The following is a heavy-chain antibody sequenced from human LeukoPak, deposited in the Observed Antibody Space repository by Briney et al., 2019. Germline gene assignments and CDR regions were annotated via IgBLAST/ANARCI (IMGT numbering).Heavy chain of an antibody. CDR3: ARVSRSLWYRELGVDY. Sequence: PGGSLRLSCAASGFTFSSYAMHWVRQAPGKGLEGVAVISYDGSNKYYAASVKVRFTISRDNSKNTLYLKMNSLRAEDTAVYYCARVSRSLWYRELGVDYWGQGTLVTVSS. CDR2: ISYDGSNK. V-gene: IGHV3-30*04. J-gene: IGHJ4*02. CDR1: GFTFSSYA. D-gene: IGHD3-10*01.